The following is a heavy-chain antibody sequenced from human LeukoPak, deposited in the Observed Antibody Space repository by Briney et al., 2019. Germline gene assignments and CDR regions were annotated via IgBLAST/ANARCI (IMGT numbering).Heavy chain of an antibody. J-gene: IGHJ4*02. CDR3: ATLPATTYYFHY. V-gene: IGHV3-30*02. CDR1: GLTFSSYD. CDR2: IRYDGSNK. Sequence: GGSLRLSCEASGLTFSSYDMHWVRQAPGKGLEWVAFIRYDGSNKYYADSVKGRFTLSRDNSKNTLYLQMNSLRAEDTAVYYCATLPATTYYFHYWGQGTLVTVSS. D-gene: IGHD2-2*01.